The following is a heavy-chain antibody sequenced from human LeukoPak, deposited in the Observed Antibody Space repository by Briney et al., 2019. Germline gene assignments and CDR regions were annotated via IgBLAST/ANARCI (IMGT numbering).Heavy chain of an antibody. CDR3: ARSVGYSYGHGWFDP. CDR1: GGSMSSDY. CDR2: IYDSGNTNYNT. J-gene: IGHJ5*02. D-gene: IGHD5-18*01. V-gene: IGHV4-59*01. Sequence: PSETLSLTCTVSGGSMSSDYWSWIRQPPGKGLEWVGYIYDSGNTNYNTKYNPSLESRVTISVDTSKNQLSLKVSSVTAADMAIYYCARSVGYSYGHGWFDPWGQRTLVTVSS.